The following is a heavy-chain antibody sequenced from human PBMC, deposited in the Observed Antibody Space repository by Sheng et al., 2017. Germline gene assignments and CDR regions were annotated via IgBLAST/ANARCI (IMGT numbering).Heavy chain of an antibody. Sequence: QVQLVESGGGVVQPGGSLRLSCAASGFTFSSYGMHWVRQAPGKGLEWVAFIRYDGSNKYYADSVKGRFTISRDNSKNTLYLQMNSLRAEDTAVYYCAKVSAIFGVVGYYFDYWGQGTLVTVSS. V-gene: IGHV3-30*02. CDR2: IRYDGSNK. D-gene: IGHD3-3*01. CDR3: AKVSAIFGVVGYYFDY. J-gene: IGHJ4*02. CDR1: GFTFSSYG.